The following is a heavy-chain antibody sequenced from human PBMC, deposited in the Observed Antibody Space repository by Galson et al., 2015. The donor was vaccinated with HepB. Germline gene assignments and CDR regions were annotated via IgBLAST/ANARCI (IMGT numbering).Heavy chain of an antibody. Sequence: SLRLSCAASGFTFSSYGMHWVRQAPGKGLEWVAVISYDGSNKYYADSVKGRFTISRDNSKNTLYLQMNSLRAEDTAVYYCAKAVGATNYWGQGTLVTVSS. CDR1: GFTFSSYG. CDR3: AKAVGATNY. CDR2: ISYDGSNK. V-gene: IGHV3-30*18. J-gene: IGHJ4*02. D-gene: IGHD1-26*01.